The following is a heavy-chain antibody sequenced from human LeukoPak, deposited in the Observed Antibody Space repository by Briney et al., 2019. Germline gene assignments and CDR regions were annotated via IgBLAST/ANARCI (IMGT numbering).Heavy chain of an antibody. CDR2: ISARSDYI. CDR1: GFTFSSYA. V-gene: IGHV3-21*01. CDR3: ARVTSSGRNYYYYPMDV. J-gene: IGHJ6*02. Sequence: GGSLRLSCAASGFTFSSYAMSWVRQAPGKGLEWVSSISARSDYIYYADSVKGRFTISRDNAKNSLYLQMHSLRAEDTAVYYCARVTSSGRNYYYYPMDVWGQGTTVTVSS. D-gene: IGHD6-19*01.